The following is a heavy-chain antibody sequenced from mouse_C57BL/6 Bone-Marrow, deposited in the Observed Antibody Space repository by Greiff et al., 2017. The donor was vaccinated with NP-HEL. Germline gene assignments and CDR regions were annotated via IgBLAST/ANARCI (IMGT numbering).Heavy chain of an antibody. Sequence: EVQGVESGPELVKPGASVKISCKASGYSFTGYYMHWVKQSHGNILDWIGYIYPYNGVSSYNQKFKGKATLTVDKSSSTAYMELRSLTSEDSAVYYCALDSSGLWFAYWGQGTLVTVSA. J-gene: IGHJ3*01. CDR3: ALDSSGLWFAY. CDR2: IYPYNGVS. CDR1: GYSFTGYY. V-gene: IGHV1-31*01. D-gene: IGHD3-2*02.